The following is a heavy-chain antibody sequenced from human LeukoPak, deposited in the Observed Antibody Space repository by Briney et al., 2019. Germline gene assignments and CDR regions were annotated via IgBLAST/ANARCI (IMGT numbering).Heavy chain of an antibody. CDR2: CTNKANSYTT. Sequence: PGGSLRLSCAASGFTFSDHYMNWVRQAPGNGLEWVGRCTNKANSYTTEYAASVRGRFTISRDDSKNSLYLQMNSLKTEDTAVYYCAKDYYDSSGNPYYFDHWGQGSLVTVSS. CDR3: AKDYYDSSGNPYYFDH. J-gene: IGHJ4*02. D-gene: IGHD3-22*01. CDR1: GFTFSDHY. V-gene: IGHV3-72*01.